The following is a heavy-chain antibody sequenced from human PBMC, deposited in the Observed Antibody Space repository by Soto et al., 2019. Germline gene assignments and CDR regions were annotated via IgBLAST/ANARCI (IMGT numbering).Heavy chain of an antibody. Sequence: QVQLVESGGGVVQPGGSLRLSCAASGFTFSSYAMHWVRQSPGKGLEWVAVISYDGSKRHYADSVKGRFTISRDSAENTLYLQMNSLRAEDTAVYYCARDADMVVMIPATGGGALDIWGQGTMVNVSA. V-gene: IGHV3-30-3*01. CDR1: GFTFSSYA. J-gene: IGHJ3*02. CDR3: ARDADMVVMIPATGGGALDI. D-gene: IGHD2-15*01. CDR2: ISYDGSKR.